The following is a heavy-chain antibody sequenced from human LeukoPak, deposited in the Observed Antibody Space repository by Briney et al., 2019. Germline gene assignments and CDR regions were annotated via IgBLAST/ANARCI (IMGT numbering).Heavy chain of an antibody. CDR2: TNPNSGNT. J-gene: IGHJ6*03. D-gene: IGHD2-2*01. V-gene: IGHV1-8*03. CDR1: GYTFSTYD. CDR3: ARLAPGIRHRFYYYMDV. Sequence: ASVKVSCKASGYTFSTYDVNWVRQATGQGLEWMGRTNPNSGNTAYAQTFEGRVTITRNTSISTVYMGLSSLRSEDTAIYYCARLAPGIRHRFYYYMDVWGKGTTVTVSS.